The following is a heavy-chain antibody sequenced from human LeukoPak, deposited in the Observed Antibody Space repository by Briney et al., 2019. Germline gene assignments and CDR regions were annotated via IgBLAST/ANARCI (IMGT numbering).Heavy chain of an antibody. CDR2: ISGSGGNT. J-gene: IGHJ4*02. CDR3: ARGMSATSGYLELEY. D-gene: IGHD3-22*01. CDR1: GFTFSSYA. Sequence: TGESLRLSCAASGFTFSSYAMSWVRQSPGKGLEWVSAISGSGGNTYSADSVKGRCTISRDNSKKTLFLHMNSLRAEDTAVYYCARGMSATSGYLELEYWGQGTLVTVST. V-gene: IGHV3-23*01.